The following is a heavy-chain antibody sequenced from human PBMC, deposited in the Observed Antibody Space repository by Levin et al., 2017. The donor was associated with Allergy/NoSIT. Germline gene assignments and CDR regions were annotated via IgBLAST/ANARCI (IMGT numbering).Heavy chain of an antibody. V-gene: IGHV3-7*04. CDR3: ATDGPNRNPNWNYFEY. CDR1: GFTYNIYW. CDR2: INQDGSDK. J-gene: IGHJ4*02. Sequence: RSGGSLRLSCSTSGFTYNIYWMSWVRQGPGKGLEWVANINQDGSDKYYMDSVKGRFSISRDNTKNSVFLQMNSLRTEDTAIYYCATDGPNRNPNWNYFEYWGRGTLVAVSS. D-gene: IGHD2/OR15-2a*01.